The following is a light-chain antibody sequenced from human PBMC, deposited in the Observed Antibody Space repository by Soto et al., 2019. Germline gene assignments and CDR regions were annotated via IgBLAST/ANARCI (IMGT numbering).Light chain of an antibody. CDR3: QQINSYPLT. J-gene: IGKJ4*01. V-gene: IGKV1-12*01. Sequence: DIQMTHSPSSVSASVLYRVTITFLASQDISSWLSWYQQKPGKAPKLLISAASSLQSGVPRRFGGSGSGTDFALTITSLQAEDFATYYCQQINSYPLTFGGGTKVDI. CDR2: AAS. CDR1: QDISSW.